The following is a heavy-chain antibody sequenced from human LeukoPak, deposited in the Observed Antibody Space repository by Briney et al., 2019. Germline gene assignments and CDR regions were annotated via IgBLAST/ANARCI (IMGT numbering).Heavy chain of an antibody. J-gene: IGHJ4*02. D-gene: IGHD1-26*01. CDR3: VRQKKSHGNFDY. Sequence: GGSLRLSCAASGFTFSDHAMYWVRQAPGKGLEWVSAVGIAADTFYPGSVKGRFTISRENAKNSLYLQMNSLRVEDTAVYYCVRQKKSHGNFDYWGQGALVTVSS. V-gene: IGHV3-13*01. CDR1: GFTFSDHA. CDR2: VGIAADT.